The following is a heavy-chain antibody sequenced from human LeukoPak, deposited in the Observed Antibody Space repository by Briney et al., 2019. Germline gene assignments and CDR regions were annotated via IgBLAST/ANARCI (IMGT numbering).Heavy chain of an antibody. J-gene: IGHJ4*02. CDR2: INPNSGGT. CDR3: ARDDWFTMVREPGGY. Sequence: KPGASVKVSCKASGYTFTDYYMHWVRQAPGQGLEWMGRINPNSGGTNYAQKFQGRVTMTRDTSISTAYMELSRLRSDDTAVYYCARDDWFTMVREPGGYWGQGTLVTVSS. V-gene: IGHV1-2*06. D-gene: IGHD3-10*01. CDR1: GYTFTDYY.